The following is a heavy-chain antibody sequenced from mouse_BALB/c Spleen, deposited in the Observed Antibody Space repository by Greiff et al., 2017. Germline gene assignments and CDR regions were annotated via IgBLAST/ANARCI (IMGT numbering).Heavy chain of an antibody. Sequence: QVQLQQSGPGLVQPSQSLSITCTVSGFSLTSYGVHWVRQSPGKGLEWLGVIWSGGSTDYNAAFISRLSISKDNSKSHVFFKMNSLQANDTAIYYCARTIGTTIWYFDVWGAGTTVTVSS. V-gene: IGHV2-2*02. CDR2: IWSGGST. D-gene: IGHD2-14*01. CDR3: ARTIGTTIWYFDV. CDR1: GFSLTSYG. J-gene: IGHJ1*01.